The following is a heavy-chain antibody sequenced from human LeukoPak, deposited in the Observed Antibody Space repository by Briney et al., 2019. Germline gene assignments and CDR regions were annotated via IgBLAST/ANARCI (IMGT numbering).Heavy chain of an antibody. V-gene: IGHV4-59*01. CDR3: ARETSQKGAHYMDL. CDR2: IYYSGST. J-gene: IGHJ6*03. Sequence: SETLSLTCTVSGGSISGYYCGCIREPPRKGLGRIGYIYYSGSTNYTTSLKSRVTISEDTSKKQFSLKLSSVPAADTAVYYCARETSQKGAHYMDLWGKGTTVTISS. CDR1: GGSISGYY. D-gene: IGHD3-16*01.